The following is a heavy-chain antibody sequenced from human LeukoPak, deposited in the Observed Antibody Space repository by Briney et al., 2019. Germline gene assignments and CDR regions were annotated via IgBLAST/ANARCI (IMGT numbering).Heavy chain of an antibody. V-gene: IGHV4-39*07. CDR1: GGSISSGSYY. D-gene: IGHD3-10*01. J-gene: IGHJ4*02. CDR2: IYYSGST. CDR3: ARVAYGSGTYYFDY. Sequence: SETLSLTCTVSGGSISSGSYYWSWIRQPAGKGLEWIGSIYYSGSTYYNPSLKSRVTISVDTSKNQFSLKLSSVTAADTAVYYCARVAYGSGTYYFDYWGQGTLVTVSS.